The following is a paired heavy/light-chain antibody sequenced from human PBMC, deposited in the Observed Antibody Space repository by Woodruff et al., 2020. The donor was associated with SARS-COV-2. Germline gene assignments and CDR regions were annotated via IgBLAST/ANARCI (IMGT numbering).Heavy chain of an antibody. J-gene: IGHJ4*02. V-gene: IGHV3-7*01. CDR3: ARDSGYNAFDY. Sequence: EVQLVESGGGLVQPGGSLRLSCAASGFSFRTSWMTWVRQAPGKGLEWVANIKVDGSVKNHVESVRGRFTISRDNAKNSVFLQMNSLRGDDTAVYFCARDSGYNAFDYWGQGTLVTVSS. CDR2: IKVDGSVK. D-gene: IGHD5-18*01. CDR1: GFSFRTSW.
Light chain of an antibody. J-gene: IGLJ3*02. CDR2: EVN. CDR1: SSDVGGNNY. CDR3: ASYGGLRV. V-gene: IGLV2-8*01. Sequence: QSALTQPPSASGSPGQSVAISCTGTSSDVGGNNYVSWYQQHPGKAPKLIIYEVNKRPSGVPDRFSGSKSGNTASLTVSGLQAEDEADYYCASYGGLRVFGGGTKLTVL.